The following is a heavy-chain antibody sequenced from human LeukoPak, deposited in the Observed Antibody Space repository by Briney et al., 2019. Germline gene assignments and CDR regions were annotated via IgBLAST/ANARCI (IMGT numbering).Heavy chain of an antibody. V-gene: IGHV1-24*01. CDR1: GYTLTELS. D-gene: IGHD5-24*01. Sequence: ASVTVSCKVSGYTLTELSMHWVRQAPGKGLEWLGGFDPEDGETIYAQKFQGRVTMTEDTSTDTAYMELSSLRSEDTAVYYCASRHRDGYNYDYFDYWGQGTLVTVSS. CDR3: ASRHRDGYNYDYFDY. J-gene: IGHJ4*02. CDR2: FDPEDGET.